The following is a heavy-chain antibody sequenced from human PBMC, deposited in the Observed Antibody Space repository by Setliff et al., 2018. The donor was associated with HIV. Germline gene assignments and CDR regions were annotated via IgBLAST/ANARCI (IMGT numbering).Heavy chain of an antibody. Sequence: SETLSLTCTVSGGSIRSGGYYWSWIRQHPGKGLEWIGYIYYSGITYYNPSLKSRVTISVDTSKNQFSLNLTSVTAADTAVYYCARSKTFYDFWGGYYTHGAFKIWGLGTMVTVSS. D-gene: IGHD3-3*01. CDR2: IYYSGIT. V-gene: IGHV4-31*03. CDR1: GGSIRSGGYY. J-gene: IGHJ3*02. CDR3: ARSKTFYDFWGGYYTHGAFKI.